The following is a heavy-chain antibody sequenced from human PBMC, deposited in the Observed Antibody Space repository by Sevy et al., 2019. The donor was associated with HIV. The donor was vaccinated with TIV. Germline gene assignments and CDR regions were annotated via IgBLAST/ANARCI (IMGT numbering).Heavy chain of an antibody. V-gene: IGHV3-11*06. J-gene: IGHJ4*02. CDR3: ARRSSGWHYFDY. CDR2: ISGISTYT. CDR1: GFTFSDYY. D-gene: IGHD6-19*01. Sequence: GGSLRLSCAASGFTFSDYYMSWIRQSPGKGLEWVSLISGISTYTNYADSMKGRFTISRDNAKNSLYLQMNSLRAEDTAVYYCARRSSGWHYFDYWGQGTLVTVSS.